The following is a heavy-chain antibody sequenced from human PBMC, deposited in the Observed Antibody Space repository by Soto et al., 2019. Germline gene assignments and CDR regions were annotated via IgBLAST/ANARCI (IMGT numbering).Heavy chain of an antibody. J-gene: IGHJ4*02. Sequence: GESLKISCKVSGYSFTKYWIGWVRQMPGKGLEWMGIIYPSDSDTRYSPSFQGQVTISADKSISTAYLQWSSLKASDTAMYYCQRPGILTGYYLFDHWGQGTLVTVSS. D-gene: IGHD3-9*01. CDR3: QRPGILTGYYLFDH. CDR1: GYSFTKYW. V-gene: IGHV5-51*01. CDR2: IYPSDSDT.